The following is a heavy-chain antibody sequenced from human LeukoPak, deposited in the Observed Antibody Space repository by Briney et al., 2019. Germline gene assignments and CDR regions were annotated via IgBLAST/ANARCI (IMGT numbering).Heavy chain of an antibody. V-gene: IGHV3-21*01. J-gene: IGHJ3*02. CDR2: ISTSSIYI. D-gene: IGHD3-3*02. CDR3: ARDRHYAFDI. Sequence: GGSLRLSCAASGFTFSSYSMNWVRQAPGKGLEWVSSISTSSIYIYYADSVKGRFTISRDNAKNSPYLQMNSLRAEDTAVYYCARDRHYAFDIWGQGTMVTVSS. CDR1: GFTFSSYS.